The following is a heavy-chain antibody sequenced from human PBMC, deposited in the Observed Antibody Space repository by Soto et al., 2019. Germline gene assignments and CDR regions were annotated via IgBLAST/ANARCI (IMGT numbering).Heavy chain of an antibody. CDR2: RYSSGNT. CDR1: GGSVSTDGFF. CDR3: ARHGNGNDY. Sequence: QVQLQESGPGLVKPSETLSPTCSVSGGSVSTDGFFWSWIRQPPGKGLEWVGYRYSSGNTNYNPSLKSRVTISVDTSKNQFSLKLTSVTAADTAVYYCARHGNGNDYWGQGTLVTVSS. V-gene: IGHV4-61*08. J-gene: IGHJ4*02. D-gene: IGHD2-15*01.